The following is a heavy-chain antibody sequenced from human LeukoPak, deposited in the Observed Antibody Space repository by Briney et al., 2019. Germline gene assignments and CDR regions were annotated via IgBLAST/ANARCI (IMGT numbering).Heavy chain of an antibody. CDR2: ININTANP. V-gene: IGHV7-4-1*02. CDR3: ARRSPSADAFDI. Sequence: ASVKVSCKASGFTFTSYAINWVRQAPGQGLEWMGWININTANPTYAQGFTGRFVFSLVISVTTAYLQISDLKAEDTAVYYCARRSPSADAFDIWGQGTMVTV. CDR1: GFTFTSYA. J-gene: IGHJ3*02.